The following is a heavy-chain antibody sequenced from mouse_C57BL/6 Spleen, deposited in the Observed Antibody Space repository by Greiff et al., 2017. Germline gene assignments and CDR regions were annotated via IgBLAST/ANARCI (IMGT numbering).Heavy chain of an antibody. V-gene: IGHV1-7*01. J-gene: IGHJ4*01. CDR1: GYTFTSYW. D-gene: IGHD1-1*01. CDR3: AKSYYGSSYGYAMDY. CDR2: INPSSGYT. Sequence: VQLVESGAELAKPGASVKLSCKASGYTFTSYWMHWVKQRPGQGLEWIGYINPSSGYTKYNQKFKDKATLTADKSSSTAYMQLSSLTYEDSAVYYCAKSYYGSSYGYAMDYWGQGTSVTVSS.